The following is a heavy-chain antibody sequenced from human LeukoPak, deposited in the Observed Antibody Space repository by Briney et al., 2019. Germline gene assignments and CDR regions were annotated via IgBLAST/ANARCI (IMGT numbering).Heavy chain of an antibody. Sequence: SQTLSLTCAISGDSVSSNSAAWNWIRQSPSRGLEWLGRTYYRSKWYNDYAVSVKSRITINPDTSKNQFSLQLNSVTPEDTAVYYCARDNHYYQNNYYYYMDVWGKGTTVTVSS. J-gene: IGHJ6*03. CDR2: TYYRSKWYN. V-gene: IGHV6-1*01. CDR1: GDSVSSNSAA. D-gene: IGHD1-14*01. CDR3: ARDNHYYQNNYYYYMDV.